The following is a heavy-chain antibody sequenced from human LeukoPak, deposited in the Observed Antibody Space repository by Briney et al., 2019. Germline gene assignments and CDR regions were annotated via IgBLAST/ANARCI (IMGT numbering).Heavy chain of an antibody. CDR2: IYYSGST. CDR1: GGSIRSSSYY. V-gene: IGHV4-39*07. Sequence: PSETLSLTCTFSGGSIRSSSYYWGWIRQPPGKGLEWIGSIYYSGSTYYNPSLKSRVTISVDTSKNQFSLKLSSVTAADTAVYYCARVTAALFDEGYYFDYWGQGTLVTVSS. CDR3: ARVTAALFDEGYYFDY. D-gene: IGHD6-13*01. J-gene: IGHJ4*02.